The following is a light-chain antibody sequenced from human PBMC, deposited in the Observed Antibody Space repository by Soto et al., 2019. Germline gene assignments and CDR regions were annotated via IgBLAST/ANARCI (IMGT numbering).Light chain of an antibody. Sequence: HSVLTQPPSVSGAPGQRVTISCTGSSSNIWAGYDVHWYQQLPGTAPKLLIYGNSNRPSGVPDRFSGSKSGTSASLAITGLQAEDEADDYCQSYDSSQSGSVVFGGGTKLTVL. CDR2: GNS. CDR1: SSNIWAGYD. CDR3: QSYDSSQSGSVV. J-gene: IGLJ2*01. V-gene: IGLV1-40*01.